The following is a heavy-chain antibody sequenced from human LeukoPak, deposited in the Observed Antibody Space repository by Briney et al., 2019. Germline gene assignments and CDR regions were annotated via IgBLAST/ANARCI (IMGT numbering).Heavy chain of an antibody. CDR3: ARDRSPTGILAAFDI. Sequence: GRSLRLSCAASGFTFSSYAMHWVRQAPGKGLEWVAVISYDGSNKYYADSVKGRFTISRDNSKNTLYLQMNSLRAEDTAVYYCARDRSPTGILAAFDIWGQGTMVTVSS. D-gene: IGHD5-18*01. CDR1: GFTFSSYA. J-gene: IGHJ3*02. V-gene: IGHV3-30-3*01. CDR2: ISYDGSNK.